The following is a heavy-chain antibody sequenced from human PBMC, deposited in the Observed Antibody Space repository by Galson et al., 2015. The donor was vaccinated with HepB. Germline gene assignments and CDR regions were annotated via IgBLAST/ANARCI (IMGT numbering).Heavy chain of an antibody. J-gene: IGHJ3*02. CDR2: IIPIFGTA. CDR1: GGTFSSYA. Sequence: QSGAEVTRPGASVKVSCKASGGTFSSYAISWVRQAPGQRLEWMGGIIPIFGTANYAQKFQGRVTITADESTSTAYMELSSLRSEDTAVYYCARVRNLMTTVAAFDIWGQGTMVTVSS. CDR3: ARVRNLMTTVAAFDI. V-gene: IGHV1-69*13. D-gene: IGHD4-23*01.